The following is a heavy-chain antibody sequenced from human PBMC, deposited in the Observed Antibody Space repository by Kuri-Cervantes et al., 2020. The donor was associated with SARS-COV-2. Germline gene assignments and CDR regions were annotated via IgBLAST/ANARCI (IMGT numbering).Heavy chain of an antibody. CDR1: GFTFSSYW. CDR3: ARLQLGAWYSDL. CDR2: IKQDGSEK. Sequence: GESLKISCAASGFTFSSYWMSWVRQAPGKGLEWVANIKQDGSEKYYVDSVKGRFTISRDNAKNSLYLQMNSLRAEDTAVYYCARLQLGAWYSDLWGRGTLVTVSS. J-gene: IGHJ2*01. V-gene: IGHV3-7*01. D-gene: IGHD7-27*01.